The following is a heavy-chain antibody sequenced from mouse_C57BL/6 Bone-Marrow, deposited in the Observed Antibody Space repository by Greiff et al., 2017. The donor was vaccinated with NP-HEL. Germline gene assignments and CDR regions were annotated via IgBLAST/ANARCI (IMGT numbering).Heavy chain of an antibody. V-gene: IGHV5-6*02. J-gene: IGHJ3*01. Sequence: DVKLVESGGDLVKPGGSLKLSCAASGFTFSSYGMSWVRQTPDKRLEWVATISSGGSYTYYPDSVKGRFTISRDNAKNTLYLQMSRLKSEDTAMYYCESSYDYDVGWFAYWGQGTLVTVSA. D-gene: IGHD2-4*01. CDR3: ESSYDYDVGWFAY. CDR1: GFTFSSYG. CDR2: ISSGGSYT.